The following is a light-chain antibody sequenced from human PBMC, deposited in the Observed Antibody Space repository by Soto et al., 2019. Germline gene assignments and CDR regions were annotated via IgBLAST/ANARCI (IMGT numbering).Light chain of an antibody. V-gene: IGKV1-5*03. CDR1: QNIHNW. Sequence: DIQMTQSPSTLSASVGDRVTLTCRASQNIHNWLAWYQQKPGKAPKLLIYRVSNLESGVPSRFSGSGSGTDFTLTISSLQPDDFATYYCRQYDIYSGTFGQGTKVEIK. CDR3: RQYDIYSGT. J-gene: IGKJ1*01. CDR2: RVS.